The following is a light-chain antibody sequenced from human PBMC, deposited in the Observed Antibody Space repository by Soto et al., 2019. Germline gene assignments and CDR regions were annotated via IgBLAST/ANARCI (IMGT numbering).Light chain of an antibody. V-gene: IGKV3D-20*02. Sequence: EIILTQSPDTLSLSPGERATLSCRASQTVSSNYLAWCQQRPGQAPRLLIYGASTRAAGIPDRFSGSGSGTDFTLTISSLEPEDFAVYYCQQRRSWPPTITFGQGTRLDIK. J-gene: IGKJ5*01. CDR3: QQRRSWPPTIT. CDR2: GAS. CDR1: QTVSSNY.